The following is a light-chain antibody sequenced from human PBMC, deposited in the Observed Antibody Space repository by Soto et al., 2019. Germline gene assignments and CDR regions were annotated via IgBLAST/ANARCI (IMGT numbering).Light chain of an antibody. Sequence: QSALTQPASVSGSPGQSITISCTGTSSDVGSYNLASWYQQHPGKAPKLMIYEGSKRPSGVSNRVSGSKSGNTASLTISGLQAEDEADYYCCSYAGSSTVVFGGGTKLTVL. CDR1: SSDVGSYNL. J-gene: IGLJ2*01. CDR2: EGS. V-gene: IGLV2-23*01. CDR3: CSYAGSSTVV.